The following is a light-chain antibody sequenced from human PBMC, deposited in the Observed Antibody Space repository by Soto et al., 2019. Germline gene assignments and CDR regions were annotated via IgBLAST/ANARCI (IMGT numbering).Light chain of an antibody. Sequence: QSALPQPRSVSGSPGQSVTISCTGTSSDVGASNYVSWYQQYPGQAPKLMIYDVNKRPSGVPDRFSGSKSGNTASLTISGLQAEDEAEYYCCSYAGTYTLYVFGIGTKLTVL. CDR1: SSDVGASNY. CDR3: CSYAGTYTLYV. CDR2: DVN. J-gene: IGLJ1*01. V-gene: IGLV2-11*01.